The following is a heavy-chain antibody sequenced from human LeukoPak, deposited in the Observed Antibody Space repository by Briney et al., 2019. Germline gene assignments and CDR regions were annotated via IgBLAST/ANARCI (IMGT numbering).Heavy chain of an antibody. D-gene: IGHD3-10*01. CDR3: ARDPMVRGVIKGNYFDY. J-gene: IGHJ4*02. CDR1: GYTFTSYG. Sequence: EASVKVSCKASGYTFTSYGISWVRQAPGQGLEWMGWISAYNGITNYAQKLQGRVTMTTDTSTSTAYMELRSLRSDDTAVYYCARDPMVRGVIKGNYFDYWGQGTLVTVSS. V-gene: IGHV1-18*01. CDR2: ISAYNGIT.